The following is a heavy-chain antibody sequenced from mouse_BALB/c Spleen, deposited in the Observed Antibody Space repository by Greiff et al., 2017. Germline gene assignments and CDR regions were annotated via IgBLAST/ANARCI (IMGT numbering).Heavy chain of an antibody. CDR1: GFSLTSYG. Sequence: VQLVESGPGLVAPSQSLSITCTVSGFSLTSYGVHWVRQPPGKGLEWLGVIWAGGSTNYNSALMSRLSISKDNSKSQVFLKMNSLQTDDTAMYYCARGRSTMITTGGFAYWGQGTLVTVSA. J-gene: IGHJ3*01. CDR3: ARGRSTMITTGGFAY. V-gene: IGHV2-9*02. CDR2: IWAGGST. D-gene: IGHD2-4*01.